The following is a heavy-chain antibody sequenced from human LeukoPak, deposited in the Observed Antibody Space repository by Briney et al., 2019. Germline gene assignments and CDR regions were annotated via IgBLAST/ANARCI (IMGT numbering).Heavy chain of an antibody. V-gene: IGHV3-74*01. CDR2: INPDGSTT. D-gene: IGHD1-7*01. CDR3: ATAGNYRFDY. Sequence: GGSLRLSCAASGFTFSSYWVHWVRQAPGRGLVWVSRINPDGSTTNYTDSVKGRFTISRDNAKNTLYLQMNSLRAEDTAVYYCATAGNYRFDYWGQGTLVTVSS. J-gene: IGHJ4*02. CDR1: GFTFSSYW.